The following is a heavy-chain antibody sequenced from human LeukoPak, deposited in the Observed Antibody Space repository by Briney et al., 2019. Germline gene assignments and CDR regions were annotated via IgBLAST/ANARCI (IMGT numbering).Heavy chain of an antibody. J-gene: IGHJ6*02. D-gene: IGHD4-17*01. CDR3: ASQDYGDYYGMDV. V-gene: IGHV4-59*08. CDR2: IYYSGST. Sequence: SETLSLTCTVSGGSISSYYWSWIRQPPGKGLEWIGYIYYSGSTNYNPSLKSRVTISVDTSKNQFSLKLSSVTAADTAAYYCASQDYGDYYGMDVWGQGTTVNVSS. CDR1: GGSISSYY.